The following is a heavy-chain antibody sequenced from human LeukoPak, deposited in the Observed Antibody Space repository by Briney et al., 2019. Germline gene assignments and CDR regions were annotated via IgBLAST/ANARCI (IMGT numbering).Heavy chain of an antibody. D-gene: IGHD7-27*01. CDR3: ASLLNGGVAHWLDP. J-gene: IGHJ5*02. CDR2: IYYSGST. Sequence: SETLSLTCTVSGGSISSYYWSWIRQPPGKGLEWTGYIYYSGSTNYNPSLKSRVTISVDTSKNQFSLKLSSLTAADTAVYYCASLLNGGVAHWLDPWGQGTLVTVSS. V-gene: IGHV4-59*08. CDR1: GGSISSYY.